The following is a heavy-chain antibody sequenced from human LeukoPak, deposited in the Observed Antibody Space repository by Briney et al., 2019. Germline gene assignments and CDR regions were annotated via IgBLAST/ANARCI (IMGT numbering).Heavy chain of an antibody. CDR2: INWNGGST. CDR1: GFTFDDYA. V-gene: IGHV3-20*04. D-gene: IGHD2-21*02. Sequence: PGGSLRLSCAASGFTFDDYAMHWVRQAPGKGLEWVSGINWNGGSTGYADSVKGRFTISRDNAKNSLYLQMNSLRAEDTALYYCARLAVTGHYYYYYYMDVWGKGTTVTVSS. CDR3: ARLAVTGHYYYYYYMDV. J-gene: IGHJ6*03.